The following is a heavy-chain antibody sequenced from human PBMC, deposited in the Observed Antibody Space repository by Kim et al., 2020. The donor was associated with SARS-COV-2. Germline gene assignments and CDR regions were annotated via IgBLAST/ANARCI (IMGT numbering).Heavy chain of an antibody. V-gene: IGHV4-4*08. D-gene: IGHD6-13*01. Sequence: PSLKTRVTLYVETSKNQFTLTLRSVTAADTAVYYCARNGIAAADAFAIWGQGTIVTVSS. J-gene: IGHJ3*02. CDR3: ARNGIAAADAFAI.